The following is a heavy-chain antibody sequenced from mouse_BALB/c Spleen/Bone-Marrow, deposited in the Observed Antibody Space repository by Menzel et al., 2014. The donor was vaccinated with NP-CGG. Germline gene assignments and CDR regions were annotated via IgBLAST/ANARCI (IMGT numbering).Heavy chain of an antibody. CDR3: AGGGYYFDY. Sequence: EVKVVESGGGLVQPGGSLKLSCAASGFTFSSYTMSWVRQTPEKRLEWVAYISNGGGSTYYPDTVKGRFTISRDNAKNTLYLQMSSLKSEDTAMYYCAGGGYYFDYWGQGTTLTVSS. CDR2: ISNGGGST. J-gene: IGHJ2*01. V-gene: IGHV5-12-2*01. CDR1: GFTFSSYT.